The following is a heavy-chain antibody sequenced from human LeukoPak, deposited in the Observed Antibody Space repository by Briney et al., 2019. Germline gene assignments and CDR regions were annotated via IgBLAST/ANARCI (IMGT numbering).Heavy chain of an antibody. CDR3: ATYANGWAIDY. J-gene: IGHJ4*02. Sequence: PSETLSLTCTVSGGSINSNNYYWGWIRQPPGKGLEWIGSIYYSGTTYYNPSLKSRLNISVDTSKNQFSLKLRSVTAADTAVYYCATYANGWAIDYWGQGTLVTVSS. CDR2: IYYSGTT. V-gene: IGHV4-39*07. CDR1: GGSINSNNYY. D-gene: IGHD6-19*01.